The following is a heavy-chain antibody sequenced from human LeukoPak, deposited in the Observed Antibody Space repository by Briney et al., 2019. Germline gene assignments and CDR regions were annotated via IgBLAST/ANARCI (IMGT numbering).Heavy chain of an antibody. CDR1: GFTVSMNY. J-gene: IGHJ4*02. CDR3: TRDQMNY. CDR2: IFSNGDT. V-gene: IGHV3-53*01. Sequence: SGGSLRLSCTASGFTVSMNYMLWVRQAPGKGLEWVSLIFSNGDTHYADSVKGRFTISRDTSKNTVSLQMNSLRVEDTAMYYCTRDQMNYWGQGTLVTVSS. D-gene: IGHD5-24*01.